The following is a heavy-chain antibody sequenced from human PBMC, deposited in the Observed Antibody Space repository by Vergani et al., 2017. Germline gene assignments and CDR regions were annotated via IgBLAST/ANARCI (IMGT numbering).Heavy chain of an antibody. CDR3: ARSRPYCTSGSCPAI. D-gene: IGHD2-15*01. J-gene: IGHJ4*02. Sequence: QVKLQESGPGLLKPSQTLSLTCTVSGEFIRRGSHYLSWIRQPAGKGPEWIGHIHTGGSTDLNPSFKSRVSISVDTSKSQFSLKLNSVTVADTAVYYCARSRPYCTSGSCPAIWGQGTLVTVSS. CDR2: IHTGGST. CDR1: GEFIRRGSHY. V-gene: IGHV4-61*02.